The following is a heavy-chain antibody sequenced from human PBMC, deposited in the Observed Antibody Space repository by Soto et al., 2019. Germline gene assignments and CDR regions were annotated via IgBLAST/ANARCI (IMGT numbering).Heavy chain of an antibody. V-gene: IGHV4-59*08. CDR2: IYYSGST. J-gene: IGHJ4*02. D-gene: IGHD6-13*01. CDR3: AGYSFSSGWYKYYFDY. Sequence: QVQLQESGPGLVKPSETLSLTCTVSGGSISSYYWSWIRQPPGKGLEWIGYIYYSGSTNYNPALKSRLTISVDRYKNQFFLKLSSVTAADTAVYYCAGYSFSSGWYKYYFDYWGQGTLVTVSS. CDR1: GGSISSYY.